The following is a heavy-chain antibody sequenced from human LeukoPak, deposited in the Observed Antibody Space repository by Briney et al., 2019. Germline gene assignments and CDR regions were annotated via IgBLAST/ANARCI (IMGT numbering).Heavy chain of an antibody. V-gene: IGHV1-18*01. Sequence: ASVKVSCKASGYSFPRYGISWVRQAPGQGLEWMGWISTYNGNTNYAQKFQGRVTMTTDTSTNTAYMELRSLRSDDTAVYYCARDLDYYDSSGSGWFDPWGQGTLVTVSS. D-gene: IGHD3-22*01. CDR1: GYSFPRYG. CDR2: ISTYNGNT. CDR3: ARDLDYYDSSGSGWFDP. J-gene: IGHJ5*02.